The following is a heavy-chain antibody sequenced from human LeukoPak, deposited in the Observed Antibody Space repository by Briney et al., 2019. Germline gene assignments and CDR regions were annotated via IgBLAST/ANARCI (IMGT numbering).Heavy chain of an antibody. J-gene: IGHJ6*03. CDR2: ISGSGTIT. CDR1: GFTFSRYA. D-gene: IGHD7-27*01. CDR3: ARFYTNWGSRFYYYMDV. Sequence: GGSLRLSCAASGFTFSRYAMSWVRQAPGKGLEWVSAISGSGTITYYADSVKGRFTISRDNAKNSLYLLMNSLRADDTALYYCARFYTNWGSRFYYYMDVWGKGTTVTVSS. V-gene: IGHV3-23*01.